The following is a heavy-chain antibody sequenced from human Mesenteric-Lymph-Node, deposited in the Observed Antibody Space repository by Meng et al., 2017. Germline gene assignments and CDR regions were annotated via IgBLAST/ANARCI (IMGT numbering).Heavy chain of an antibody. CDR2: IYSCGST. Sequence: GESLKISCAASGFTVSSNYMSWVRQAPGKGLEWVSVIYSCGSTYYADSVKGRFTISRDNSKNTLYLQMNSLRAEDTAVYYCAAGDRSTGWDYWGQGTLVTVSS. V-gene: IGHV3-53*05. CDR3: AAGDRSTGWDY. D-gene: IGHD3-16*01. CDR1: GFTVSSNY. J-gene: IGHJ4*02.